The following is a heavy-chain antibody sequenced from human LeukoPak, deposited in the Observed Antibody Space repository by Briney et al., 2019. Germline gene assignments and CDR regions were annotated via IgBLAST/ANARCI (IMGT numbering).Heavy chain of an antibody. CDR3: AKSQGYDFWSGYYTGPAPLDY. CDR1: GLVFSTYA. Sequence: PGGSLRLSCAASGLVFSTYAMTCVRQAPGQELKWVSAISGSGDSRYYADYVKGRFNISRDNSKSTLYLQMNSLRAEDTAVYYCAKSQGYDFWSGYYTGPAPLDYWGQGTLVTVSS. V-gene: IGHV3-23*01. D-gene: IGHD3-3*01. J-gene: IGHJ4*02. CDR2: ISGSGDSR.